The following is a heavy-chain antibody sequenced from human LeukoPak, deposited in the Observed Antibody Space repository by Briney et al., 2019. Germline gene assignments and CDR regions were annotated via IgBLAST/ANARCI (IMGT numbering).Heavy chain of an antibody. V-gene: IGHV1-8*01. D-gene: IGHD6-19*01. Sequence: ASLKVSCKASGYTFTSYDINWVRQATGQGLEWMGWMNPNSGNTDYAQKFQGRVTMTRNTSISTAYMEPSSLRSEDTAVYYCATAGSGYSSDWGQGTLVTVSS. CDR1: GYTFTSYD. J-gene: IGHJ4*02. CDR3: ATAGSGYSSD. CDR2: MNPNSGNT.